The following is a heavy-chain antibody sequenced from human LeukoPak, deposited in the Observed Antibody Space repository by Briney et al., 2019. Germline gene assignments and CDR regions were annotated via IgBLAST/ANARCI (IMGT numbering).Heavy chain of an antibody. CDR2: INTSGNS. D-gene: IGHD2-15*01. CDR3: ARVGSGLDY. V-gene: IGHV4-4*07. J-gene: IGHJ4*02. Sequence: PSETLSLTCTVSGGSISSYYCSWIRQPAGKGLEWIGRINTSGNSNYNPSLQSRVHISVDTSKNQFSLKLSSVTAADTAVYYCARVGSGLDYWGQGTLVTVSS. CDR1: GGSISSYY.